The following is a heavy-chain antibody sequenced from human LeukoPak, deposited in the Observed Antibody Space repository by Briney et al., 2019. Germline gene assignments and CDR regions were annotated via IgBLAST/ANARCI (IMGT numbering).Heavy chain of an antibody. J-gene: IGHJ4*02. V-gene: IGHV4-34*01. CDR3: ARDRVKYYYDSSGYSSLEY. D-gene: IGHD3-22*01. CDR1: GGSFSGYY. Sequence: SETLSLTCAVYGGSFSGYYWSWIRQPPGKGLEWIGEINHSGSTNYNPSLKSRVTISVDTSKNQFSLKLSSVTAADTAVYYCARDRVKYYYDSSGYSSLEYWGQGTLVTVSS. CDR2: INHSGST.